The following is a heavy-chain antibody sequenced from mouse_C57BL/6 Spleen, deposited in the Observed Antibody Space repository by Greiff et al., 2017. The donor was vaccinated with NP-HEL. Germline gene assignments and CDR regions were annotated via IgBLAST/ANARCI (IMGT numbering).Heavy chain of an antibody. D-gene: IGHD2-1*01. CDR3: AKGCLYYGNLAY. V-gene: IGHV1-4*01. CDR2: INPSSGYT. CDR1: GYTFTSYT. Sequence: VQLQQSGAELARPGASVKMSCKASGYTFTSYTMHWVKQRPGQGLEWIGYINPSSGYTKYNQKFKDKATLTADKSSSTAYMQLSSLTSEDSAVYYCAKGCLYYGNLAYWGQGTLVTVSA. J-gene: IGHJ3*01.